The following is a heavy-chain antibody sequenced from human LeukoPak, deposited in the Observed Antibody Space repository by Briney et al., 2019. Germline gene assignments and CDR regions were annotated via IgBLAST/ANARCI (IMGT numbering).Heavy chain of an antibody. CDR3: ARHGRGGYSYGREEDYYYMDV. V-gene: IGHV5-51*01. Sequence: GESLKISCKASGYNFANYWIGWVRQMPGKGLEWMGIIYPGDSDTRYSPSFQGQVTISADKSISTAYLQWSSLKASDTAMYYCARHGRGGYSYGREEDYYYMDVWGKGTTVTISS. J-gene: IGHJ6*03. D-gene: IGHD5-18*01. CDR2: IYPGDSDT. CDR1: GYNFANYW.